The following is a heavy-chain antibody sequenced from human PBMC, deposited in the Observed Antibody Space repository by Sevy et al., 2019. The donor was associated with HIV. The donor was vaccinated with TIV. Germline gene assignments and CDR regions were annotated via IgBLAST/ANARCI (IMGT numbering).Heavy chain of an antibody. D-gene: IGHD4-17*01. CDR2: ISAGGGDST. V-gene: IGHV3-23*01. CDR3: ARSSLPYGDYHLGS. CDR1: GFTFNTYA. Sequence: GGSLRLSCVVSGFTFNTYAMTWVRQAPGKGLEWVSSISAGGGDSTYYAESVKGRSTISRDNSKNTLFLQLNSLRAEDTALYYCARSSLPYGDYHLGSWGQGILVTVSS. J-gene: IGHJ4*02.